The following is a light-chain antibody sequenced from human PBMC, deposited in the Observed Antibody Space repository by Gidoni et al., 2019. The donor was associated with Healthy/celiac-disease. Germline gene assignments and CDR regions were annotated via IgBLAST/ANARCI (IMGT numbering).Light chain of an antibody. Sequence: QSALPPPASVSGSPGQSITISCTGTSSDVGGYNYVSWYQQHPGKAPKLMIYEVSNRPSGVSNRFSGSKSGNTASLTISGLQAEDEADYYCSSYTSSSWVFGGGTKLTVL. J-gene: IGLJ3*02. V-gene: IGLV2-14*01. CDR1: SSDVGGYNY. CDR2: EVS. CDR3: SSYTSSSWV.